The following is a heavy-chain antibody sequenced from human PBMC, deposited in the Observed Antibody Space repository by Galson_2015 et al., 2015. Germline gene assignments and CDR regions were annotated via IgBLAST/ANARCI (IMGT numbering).Heavy chain of an antibody. V-gene: IGHV3-53*01. CDR2: IYSGGST. Sequence: SLRLSCAASGFTVSSNYMSWVRQAPGKGLEWVSVIYSGGSTYYADPVKGRFTISSDNSKNTLYLQMNSLRAEDKAVYYCARDLTIYGDYVGAFDIWGQGTMVTVSS. D-gene: IGHD4-17*01. CDR1: GFTVSSNY. J-gene: IGHJ3*02. CDR3: ARDLTIYGDYVGAFDI.